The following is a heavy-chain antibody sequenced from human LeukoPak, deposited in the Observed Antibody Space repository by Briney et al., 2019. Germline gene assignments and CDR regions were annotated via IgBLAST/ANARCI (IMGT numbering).Heavy chain of an antibody. CDR2: IIPILGIA. Sequence: SVKVSCKASGGTFSSYAISWVRQAPGQGLEWMGRIIPILGIANYAQKFQGRVTITADKSTSTAYMEPSSLRSEDTAVYYCARYDILTGTFDYWGQGTLVSVSS. V-gene: IGHV1-69*04. D-gene: IGHD3-9*01. CDR1: GGTFSSYA. CDR3: ARYDILTGTFDY. J-gene: IGHJ4*02.